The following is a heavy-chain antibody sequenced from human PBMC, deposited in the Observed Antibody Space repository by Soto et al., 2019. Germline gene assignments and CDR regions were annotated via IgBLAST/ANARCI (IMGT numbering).Heavy chain of an antibody. D-gene: IGHD6-6*01. Sequence: EVQLLESGGGLVQPGGSLRLTCAASGFTFNNYAMTWVRQSPGKGLEWVSAVVGSGASTYYADSVKGRFTISRDNAKNSLYLQMNSLRAEDTAVYYCARDAQQLVPDYYYGMDVWGQGTTVTVSS. J-gene: IGHJ6*02. V-gene: IGHV3-23*01. CDR1: GFTFNNYA. CDR3: ARDAQQLVPDYYYGMDV. CDR2: VVGSGAST.